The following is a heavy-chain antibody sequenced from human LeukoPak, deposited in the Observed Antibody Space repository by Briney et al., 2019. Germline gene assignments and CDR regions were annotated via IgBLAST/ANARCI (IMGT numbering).Heavy chain of an antibody. Sequence: HPGGSLRLSCAASGFTASSNYMSWVRQAPGKGLEWVSVIYSGGSTYYADSVKGRFTISRDNSKNTLYLQMNSLRAEDTAVYYCARGGGPFDYWGQGTLVTVSS. CDR3: ARGGGPFDY. CDR2: IYSGGST. CDR1: GFTASSNY. D-gene: IGHD3-10*01. J-gene: IGHJ4*02. V-gene: IGHV3-66*01.